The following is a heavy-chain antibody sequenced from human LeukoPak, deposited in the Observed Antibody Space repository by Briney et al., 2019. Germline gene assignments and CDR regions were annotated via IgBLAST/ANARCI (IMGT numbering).Heavy chain of an antibody. CDR2: INHSGRT. CDR3: ARDGRYYYAFDI. V-gene: IGHV4-34*01. D-gene: IGHD1-26*01. J-gene: IGHJ3*02. Sequence: PSETLSLTCAVYGGSFSDYYWSWIRQPPGKGLEWIGEINHSGRTNYNPSLKSRVTISVDTSKNQFSLKLSSLTAADTAVYYCARDGRYYYAFDIWGQGTMVTVSS. CDR1: GGSFSDYY.